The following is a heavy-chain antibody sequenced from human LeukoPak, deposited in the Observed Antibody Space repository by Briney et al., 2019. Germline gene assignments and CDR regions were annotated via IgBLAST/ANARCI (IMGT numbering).Heavy chain of an antibody. D-gene: IGHD1-26*01. Sequence: GGSLRLSCAASGFTFSSYSMNWVRQAPGKGLEWVSSISSSSSYIYYADSLKGRFTISRDNAKNSLYLQMNSLRAEDTAVYYCAREDELSPFDYWGQGTMVTVSS. CDR1: GFTFSSYS. CDR2: ISSSSSYI. J-gene: IGHJ4*02. V-gene: IGHV3-21*01. CDR3: AREDELSPFDY.